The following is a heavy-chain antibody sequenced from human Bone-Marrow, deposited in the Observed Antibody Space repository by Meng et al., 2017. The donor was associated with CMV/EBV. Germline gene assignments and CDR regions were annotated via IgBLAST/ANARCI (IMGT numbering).Heavy chain of an antibody. CDR3: ARGGPDIVAVPFPIPIEYGMDV. V-gene: IGHV3-23*01. CDR2: ISGIGGST. J-gene: IGHJ6*01. CDR1: GFTFSSYA. D-gene: IGHD2-2*02. Sequence: GESLKISCAASGFTFSSYAMSWVRQAPGKGLEWVSAISGIGGSTYYADSVKGRFTISRDNSKNTLYLQMNSLRVDDTAVYYCARGGPDIVAVPFPIPIEYGMDVWGQGATVTVSS.